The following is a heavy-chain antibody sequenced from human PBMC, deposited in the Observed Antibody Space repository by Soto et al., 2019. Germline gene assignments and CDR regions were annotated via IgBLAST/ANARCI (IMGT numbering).Heavy chain of an antibody. CDR2: LVGSGADI. Sequence: EVQLLESGGGLVQPGGSLRLSCAASGFNFPAYAMNWVRQAPGKGRQWVSGLVGSGADINYADSVRGRFTVSRDNSRNTLYLHMNSLRDEDTAVYYCAKDLNANNGVWEPLDMWGRGTKVTVSS. CDR1: GFNFPAYA. J-gene: IGHJ3*02. CDR3: AKDLNANNGVWEPLDM. V-gene: IGHV3-23*01. D-gene: IGHD2-8*01.